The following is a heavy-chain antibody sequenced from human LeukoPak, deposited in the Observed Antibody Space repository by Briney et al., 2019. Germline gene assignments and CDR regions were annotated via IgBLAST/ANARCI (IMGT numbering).Heavy chain of an antibody. CDR3: ARVRAGYDFWSGLIFDY. Sequence: GGSLRLSCAASGFTFSSYWMSWVRQAPGKGLEWVANIKQDGSEKYYVDSVKGRFTISRDNAKNSLYLQMNSLRAEDTAVYYCARVRAGYDFWSGLIFDYWGQGTLVTVSS. CDR2: IKQDGSEK. J-gene: IGHJ4*02. CDR1: GFTFSSYW. D-gene: IGHD3-3*01. V-gene: IGHV3-7*01.